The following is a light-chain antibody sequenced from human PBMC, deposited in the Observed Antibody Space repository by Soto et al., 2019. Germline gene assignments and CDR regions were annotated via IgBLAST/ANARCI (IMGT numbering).Light chain of an antibody. Sequence: QSVLTQPPSASGTPGLRVTISCSGSSSNIGSNTVSWYQQLPGTAPKLLIYSNNQRPSGVPDRFSGSKSGTSASLAISGLQSEDEADYYCAAWGDSLNGYVFGTGTKVTVL. V-gene: IGLV1-44*01. CDR2: SNN. CDR1: SSNIGSNT. J-gene: IGLJ1*01. CDR3: AAWGDSLNGYV.